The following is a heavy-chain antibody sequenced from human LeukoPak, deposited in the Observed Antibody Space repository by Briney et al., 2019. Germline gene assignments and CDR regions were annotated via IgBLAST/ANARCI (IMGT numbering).Heavy chain of an antibody. D-gene: IGHD3-10*01. Sequence: SETLSLTCTISDGSISNYYWIRIRQPPGKGLEWVGYISYSGTTKYNPSLKSRVTISLDTAENQFSLELSSVTAADTAVYYCARRGSGSYSPFDSWGQGTLVTVSS. CDR3: ARRGSGSYSPFDS. J-gene: IGHJ4*02. CDR2: ISYSGTT. V-gene: IGHV4-59*12. CDR1: DGSISNYY.